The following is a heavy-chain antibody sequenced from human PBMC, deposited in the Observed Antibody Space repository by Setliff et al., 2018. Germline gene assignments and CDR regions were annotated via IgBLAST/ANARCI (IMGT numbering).Heavy chain of an antibody. CDR3: ARSLGSGSYYGSRPFHSDY. CDR2: IDRSGNT. D-gene: IGHD3-10*01. Sequence: SETLSLTCTVSGDSISTGINYWSWIRQPAGKGLEWIGHIDRSGNTHFNPSLKSGVTISGDRSKNQFSLELISVTAADSAVYYCARSLGSGSYYGSRPFHSDYWGQGILVTVSS. V-gene: IGHV4-61*09. CDR1: GDSISTGINY. J-gene: IGHJ4*02.